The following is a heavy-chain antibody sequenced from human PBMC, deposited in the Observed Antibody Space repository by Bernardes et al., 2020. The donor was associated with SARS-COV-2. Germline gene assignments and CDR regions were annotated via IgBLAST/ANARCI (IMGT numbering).Heavy chain of an antibody. D-gene: IGHD6-19*01. Sequence: ASVKVSCKVSGYTLTELSMHWVRQAPGKGREWMGGFDPEDGETIYAQQLQGRVTMTEDTSTDTAYMELSSLRSEDTAVYYCATAVAVAGFYYYYGMDVWGQVTTVTVSS. J-gene: IGHJ6*02. CDR3: ATAVAVAGFYYYYGMDV. CDR2: FDPEDGET. V-gene: IGHV1-24*01. CDR1: GYTLTELS.